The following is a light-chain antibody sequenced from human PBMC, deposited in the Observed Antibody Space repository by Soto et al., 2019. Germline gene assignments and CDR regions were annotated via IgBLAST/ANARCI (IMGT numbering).Light chain of an antibody. J-gene: IGKJ5*01. CDR3: QQRTNWPSST. V-gene: IGKV3-11*01. Sequence: EIVLTQSPATLSLSPGERATLSCRASRSVSSYLAWYQQKSGQTPRLLIHDASNRATGIPVRFSGSGSGTDFTLTISSLEPEDFAVYFCQQRTNWPSSTFGQGTRLEIK. CDR2: DAS. CDR1: RSVSSY.